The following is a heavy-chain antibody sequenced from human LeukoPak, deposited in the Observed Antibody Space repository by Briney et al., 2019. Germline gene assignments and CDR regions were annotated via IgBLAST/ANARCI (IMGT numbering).Heavy chain of an antibody. CDR1: GFTLSSYA. CDR2: ISYDGGYK. V-gene: IGHV3-30*09. J-gene: IGHJ2*01. Sequence: PGGSLRLSCAASGFTLSSYAMHWVRQAPAKGLEWVTIISYDGGYKYYADSVKGRFAISRDNSKNTLYLQMNSLRPEDTAVYHYARRDLEGWYFDLWGRGTLVTVSS. CDR3: ARRDLEGWYFDL.